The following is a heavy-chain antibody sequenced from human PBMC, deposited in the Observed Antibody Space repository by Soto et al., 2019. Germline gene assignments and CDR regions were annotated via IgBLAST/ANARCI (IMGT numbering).Heavy chain of an antibody. CDR3: ARGDYYDTNGPFSDAFDI. Sequence: SGGSLSLSCVASGFPFSKYWMNWVRQAPGKGLEWVAHIRQDGSEKFYVDSLKGRFTMSRDNAKNSLYLQMNSLRVDDTAVYYCARGDYYDTNGPFSDAFDIWGQGTMVTVSS. CDR2: IRQDGSEK. V-gene: IGHV3-7*04. CDR1: GFPFSKYW. D-gene: IGHD3-22*01. J-gene: IGHJ3*02.